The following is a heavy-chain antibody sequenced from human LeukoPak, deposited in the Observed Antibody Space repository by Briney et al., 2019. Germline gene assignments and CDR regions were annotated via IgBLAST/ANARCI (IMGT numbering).Heavy chain of an antibody. CDR3: ASERGYSYGQTGYYFDY. CDR2: IIPIFGTA. J-gene: IGHJ4*02. V-gene: IGHV1-69*13. D-gene: IGHD5-18*01. Sequence: SVKVSCKASGGTFSSYAISWVRQAPGQGLEWMGGIIPIFGTANYAQKFQGRVTITADESTSTAYMELSGLRSEDTAVYYCASERGYSYGQTGYYFDYWGQGTLVTVSS. CDR1: GGTFSSYA.